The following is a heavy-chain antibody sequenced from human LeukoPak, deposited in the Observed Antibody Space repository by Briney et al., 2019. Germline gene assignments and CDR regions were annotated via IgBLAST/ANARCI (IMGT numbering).Heavy chain of an antibody. CDR2: INPSGDNT. CDR1: GYTFTNYY. CDR3: ARDNSVGDTAWWFDP. J-gene: IGHJ5*02. D-gene: IGHD1-26*01. V-gene: IGHV1-46*01. Sequence: EASVKVSCKASGYTFTNYYIHWVRQAPGQGLEWMGIINPSGDNTWYAQKFQGRVTMTRDMSTSTAYMELSSLRSEDTAVYYCARDNSVGDTAWWFDPWGQGTLVTVSS.